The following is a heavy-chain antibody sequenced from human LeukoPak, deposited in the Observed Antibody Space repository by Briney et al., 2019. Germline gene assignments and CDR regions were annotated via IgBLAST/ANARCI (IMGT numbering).Heavy chain of an antibody. CDR1: GDSVSNNSAT. V-gene: IGHV6-1*01. CDR2: TYYRSKLYN. CDR3: AKGTYYYDTSTYYLGWFDP. J-gene: IGHJ5*02. D-gene: IGHD3-22*01. Sequence: PSQTLSLTCAISGDSVSNNSATWHWRRQSPSRGLEWLGRTYYRSKLYNDYAVCVKSLITINPDTSKNHFSLQLNSVTPEDTAVYYCAKGTYYYDTSTYYLGWFDPWGQGTLVTVSS.